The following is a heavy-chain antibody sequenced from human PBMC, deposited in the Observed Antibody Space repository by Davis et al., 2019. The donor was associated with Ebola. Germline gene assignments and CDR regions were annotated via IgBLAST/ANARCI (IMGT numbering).Heavy chain of an antibody. CDR1: GFTFSDYY. J-gene: IGHJ6*02. D-gene: IGHD3-3*01. V-gene: IGHV3-11*04. Sequence: GGSLRLSCAASGFTFSDYYMSWIRQAPGKGLEWASYISSSGSTIYYADSVKGRFTISRDNAKNSLYLQMNSLRAEDTAVYYCARDKGRFLEWLLFWGDYGMDVWGQGTTVTVSS. CDR3: ARDKGRFLEWLLFWGDYGMDV. CDR2: ISSSGSTI.